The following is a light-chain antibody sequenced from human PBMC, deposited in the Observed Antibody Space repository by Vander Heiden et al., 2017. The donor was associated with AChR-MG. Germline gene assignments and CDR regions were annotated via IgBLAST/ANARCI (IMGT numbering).Light chain of an antibody. J-gene: IGLJ2*01. CDR1: SSDVGSYNL. Sequence: QSALTQPASVSGSPGQSLTISCTGTSSDVGSYNLVSWYQQHPGKAPKLMIYEGSKRPSGVSNRFSGSKSGNTASLTISGLQAEDEADYYCCSYAGSSTVVFGGGTKLTVI. CDR2: EGS. V-gene: IGLV2-23*01. CDR3: CSYAGSSTVV.